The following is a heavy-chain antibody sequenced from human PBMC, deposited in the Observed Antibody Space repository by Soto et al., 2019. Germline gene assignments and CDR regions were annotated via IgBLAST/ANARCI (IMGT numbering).Heavy chain of an antibody. Sequence: PGGSLRLSCAASGFTFSSYDMHWVRQATGKGLEWVSAIGTAGDTYYPGSVKGRFTISRENAKNSLYLQMNSLRAGDTAVYYCAGALAYCGGDCSGAFDIWGQGTMVTVSS. V-gene: IGHV3-13*01. CDR1: GFTFSSYD. CDR3: AGALAYCGGDCSGAFDI. J-gene: IGHJ3*02. D-gene: IGHD2-21*02. CDR2: IGTAGDT.